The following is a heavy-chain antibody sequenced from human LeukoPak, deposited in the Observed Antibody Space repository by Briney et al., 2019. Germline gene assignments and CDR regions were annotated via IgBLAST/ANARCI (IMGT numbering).Heavy chain of an antibody. CDR3: ARDLYGSGSPVY. V-gene: IGHV1-46*02. J-gene: IGHJ4*02. D-gene: IGHD3-10*01. CDR2: INPSDDST. CDR1: GYTFNSSY. Sequence: ASVKVSCKASGYTFNSSYMHWVRQAPGQGLEWMGIINPSDDSTRYAQKFQGRVTMTKDTSTNTVYMHLSSLSSDDTAVYYCARDLYGSGSPVYWGQGTLVTVSS.